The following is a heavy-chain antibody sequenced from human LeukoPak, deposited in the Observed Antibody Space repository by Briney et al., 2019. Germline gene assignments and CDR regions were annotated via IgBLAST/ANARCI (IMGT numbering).Heavy chain of an antibody. J-gene: IGHJ5*01. CDR1: GFTFSSYW. D-gene: IGHD6-13*01. V-gene: IGHV3-74*01. CDR2: INSDGSTT. CDR3: ARGGSSSWYGS. Sequence: PGGSLRLSCAASGFTFSSYWMHWVRQAPGKGLAWVSRINSDGSTTSHADSVKGRFTISRDNAKNTLFLQMNSLRAEDTAVYYCARGGSSSWYGSWGQGTLVTVSS.